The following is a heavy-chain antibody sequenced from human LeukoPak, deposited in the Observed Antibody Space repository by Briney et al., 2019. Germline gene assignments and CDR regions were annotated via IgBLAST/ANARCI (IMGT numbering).Heavy chain of an antibody. Sequence: ASVKVSCTASGYTFTSYAMHWVRQAPGQGLEWMGWINAGNGNTKYSQKFQGRVTITRDTSASTAYMELSSLRSEDTAVYYCARGRDSSGYSHFDYWGQGTLVTVSS. J-gene: IGHJ4*02. CDR3: ARGRDSSGYSHFDY. CDR1: GYTFTSYA. D-gene: IGHD3-22*01. CDR2: INAGNGNT. V-gene: IGHV1-3*01.